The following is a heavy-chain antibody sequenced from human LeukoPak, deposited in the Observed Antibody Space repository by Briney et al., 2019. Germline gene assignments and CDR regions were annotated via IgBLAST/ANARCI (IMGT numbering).Heavy chain of an antibody. Sequence: GGSLRLSCVASGLNFDDSAMHWVRQAPGKGLEWVSLISADGGSTFSADSVKGRFSISRDNSKNSLYLQMNSLRSEDTAMYYCAKESGKFDYWGQEPWSPSLQ. J-gene: IGHJ4*01. V-gene: IGHV3-43*02. CDR3: AKESGKFDY. CDR1: GLNFDDSA. CDR2: ISADGGST.